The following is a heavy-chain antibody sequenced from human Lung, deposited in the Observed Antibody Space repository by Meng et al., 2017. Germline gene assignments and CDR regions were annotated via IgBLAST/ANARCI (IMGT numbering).Heavy chain of an antibody. V-gene: IGHV3-30*01. CDR1: GFTFNTYA. Sequence: QLVLVESWGGVVQPGGSLRLSCAASGFTFNTYAMHWVRQAPGKGLEWVSLMSFDGAQIYYSDSVRGRFTISRDNSKNTLYLQMNSLRAEDTAVYYCARDKPPNDVWGRGTLVTVSS. J-gene: IGHJ2*01. CDR3: ARDKPPNDV. CDR2: MSFDGAQI.